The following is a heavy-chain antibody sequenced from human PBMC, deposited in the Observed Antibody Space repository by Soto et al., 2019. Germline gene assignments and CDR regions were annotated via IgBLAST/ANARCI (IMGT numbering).Heavy chain of an antibody. V-gene: IGHV3-30*18. CDR3: TKESVVVGGPNYFDY. Sequence: PGGSLRLSCAASGFTFSSYGMHWVRQAPGKGLEWVAVISYDGLAQYYADSVQGRFTISRDNPKNTLYLQVNSLRAEDTAVYYCTKESVVVGGPNYFDYRGRGTLVTVSS. CDR2: ISYDGLAQ. D-gene: IGHD2-15*01. CDR1: GFTFSSYG. J-gene: IGHJ4*02.